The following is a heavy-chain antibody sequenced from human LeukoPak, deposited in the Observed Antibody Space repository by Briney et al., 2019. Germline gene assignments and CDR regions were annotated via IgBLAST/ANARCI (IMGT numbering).Heavy chain of an antibody. CDR3: AEDIAAAGTGREDYYFGMDV. Sequence: PGRSLRLSCAASGFTFDDYAMHWVRQAPGKGLEWVSGISWNSGSIGYADSVKGRFTISRDNAKNSLYLQMNSLRAEDTALYYCAEDIAAAGTGREDYYFGMDVWGQGTTVTVSS. V-gene: IGHV3-9*01. CDR1: GFTFDDYA. D-gene: IGHD6-13*01. CDR2: ISWNSGSI. J-gene: IGHJ6*02.